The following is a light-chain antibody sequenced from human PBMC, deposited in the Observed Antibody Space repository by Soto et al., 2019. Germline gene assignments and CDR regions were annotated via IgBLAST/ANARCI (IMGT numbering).Light chain of an antibody. V-gene: IGLV2-8*01. J-gene: IGLJ1*01. CDR2: EVD. Sequence: ALTQPPSASGSAGQSVTISCTGPTNDVGGFNYVSWYQQHPGRVPKLIIYEVDKRPSGVPDRFSGSKSGNTASLTVSGLQADDEADYYCTSYAGNSNYVFGTGTKVTVL. CDR1: TNDVGGFNY. CDR3: TSYAGNSNYV.